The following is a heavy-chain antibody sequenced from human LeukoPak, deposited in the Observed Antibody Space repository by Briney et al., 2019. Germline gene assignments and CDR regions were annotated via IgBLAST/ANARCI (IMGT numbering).Heavy chain of an antibody. CDR3: ASSGSGSYWVRWFDP. J-gene: IGHJ5*02. CDR2: INHSGST. CDR1: GGSFSGYY. D-gene: IGHD1-26*01. V-gene: IGHV4-34*01. Sequence: SETLSLTCAVYGGSFSGYYWSWIRQPPGKGLEWIGEINHSGSTNYNPSLKSRVTISVDTSKNQFSLKLSSVTAADTAVYYCASSGSGSYWVRWFDPWGQGTLVTVSS.